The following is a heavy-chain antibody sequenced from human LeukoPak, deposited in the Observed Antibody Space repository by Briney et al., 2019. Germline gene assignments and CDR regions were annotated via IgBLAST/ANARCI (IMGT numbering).Heavy chain of an antibody. Sequence: GGSLRLSRAASGFTFSSYSMNWVRQAPGKGLEWVAVISYDGSNKYYADSVKGRFTISRDNSKNTLYLQMNSLRAEDTAVFYCAKGRHGDYDFDYWGQGTLVTVSS. CDR3: AKGRHGDYDFDY. V-gene: IGHV3-30*18. J-gene: IGHJ4*02. D-gene: IGHD4-17*01. CDR1: GFTFSSYS. CDR2: ISYDGSNK.